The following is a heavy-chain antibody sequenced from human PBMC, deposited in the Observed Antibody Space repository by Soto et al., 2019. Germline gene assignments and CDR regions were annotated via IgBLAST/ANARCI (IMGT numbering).Heavy chain of an antibody. Sequence: PSETLSLTCTVSGGSISSGGYYWSWIRQHPGKGLEWIGYIYYSGSTYYNPSLKSRVTISVDTSKNQFSLKLSSVTAAATAVYYCARAHITVVRGVIIYYYGMDVWGQGTTVTVSS. CDR2: IYYSGST. D-gene: IGHD3-10*01. CDR1: GGSISSGGYY. CDR3: ARAHITVVRGVIIYYYGMDV. J-gene: IGHJ6*02. V-gene: IGHV4-31*03.